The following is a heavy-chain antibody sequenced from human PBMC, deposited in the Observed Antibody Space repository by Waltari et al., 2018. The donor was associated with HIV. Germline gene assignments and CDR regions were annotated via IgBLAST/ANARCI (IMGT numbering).Heavy chain of an antibody. CDR1: GYSFTSYW. D-gene: IGHD6-19*01. Sequence: EVQLVQSGAEVKKPGESLKISCKGSGYSFTSYWIGWVGQMPGHGLEWVGVSNPCKSDTRYRPSCQGQVTISADKSISTAYLQWSSLKASDTAMYYCARSQGTGWYVWGQGTTVTVSS. CDR3: ARSQGTGWYV. CDR2: SNPCKSDT. J-gene: IGHJ6*02. V-gene: IGHV5-51*01.